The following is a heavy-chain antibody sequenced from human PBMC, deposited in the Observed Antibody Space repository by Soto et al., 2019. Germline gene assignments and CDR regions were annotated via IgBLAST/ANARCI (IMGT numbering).Heavy chain of an antibody. Sequence: QVQLVESGGGVVQPGRALRLSCAASGFTFSSYAMHWVRQAPVKGLEWVAVISYDGSNKYYADSVKGRFTISRDNSKNTLYLQMNSLRAEDTDVYYCERDKGLLFDYWGQGTLVTVSS. CDR1: GFTFSSYA. D-gene: IGHD4-17*01. CDR2: ISYDGSNK. V-gene: IGHV3-30-3*01. J-gene: IGHJ4*02. CDR3: ERDKGLLFDY.